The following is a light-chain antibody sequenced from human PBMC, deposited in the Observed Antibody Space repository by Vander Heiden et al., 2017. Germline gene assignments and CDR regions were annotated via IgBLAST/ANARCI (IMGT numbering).Light chain of an antibody. V-gene: IGLV1-44*01. CDR1: SSNIGSYT. Sequence: QSVLTQPPSASGTPGQRVTISCSGSSSNIGSYTVNWYQQLPGTAPKLLIYSYNQRPSGVPDRFSGSKSGTSASLAISGLQSEDEAGYYCAAWDDSLNGPVFGGGTKLTVL. CDR3: AAWDDSLNGPV. J-gene: IGLJ3*02. CDR2: SYN.